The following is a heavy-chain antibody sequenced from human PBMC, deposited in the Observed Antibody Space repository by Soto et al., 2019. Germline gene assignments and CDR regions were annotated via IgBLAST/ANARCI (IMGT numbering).Heavy chain of an antibody. CDR1: GYSFTNYW. CDR3: ASDPAVAGTTHAFDI. CDR2: VYPGDSDI. V-gene: IGHV5-51*01. J-gene: IGHJ3*02. D-gene: IGHD6-19*01. Sequence: PGESLKISCEGFGYSFTNYWIGWVRQMPGKGLEWMGIVYPGDSDIRYSPSFQGQVTISADKSINTAYLQWSSLKASDIGIYYCASDPAVAGTTHAFDIWGQGTVVTVSS.